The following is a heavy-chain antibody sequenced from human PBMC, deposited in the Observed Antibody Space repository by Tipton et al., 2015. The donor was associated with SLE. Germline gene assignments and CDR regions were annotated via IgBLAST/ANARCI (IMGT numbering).Heavy chain of an antibody. J-gene: IGHJ3*01. CDR3: AATLDSDYGSGKRGAFDV. V-gene: IGHV4-30-4*08. Sequence: TLSLTCTVSGDSISSGAYYWSWIRQLPGKGLEWIGYIYYTGTTYYNPSLESRVTISVDTSKNQFSLKLSSVTAADTAVYYCAATLDSDYGSGKRGAFDVWGQGKTVAVSS. CDR1: GDSISSGAYY. D-gene: IGHD3-10*01. CDR2: IYYTGTT.